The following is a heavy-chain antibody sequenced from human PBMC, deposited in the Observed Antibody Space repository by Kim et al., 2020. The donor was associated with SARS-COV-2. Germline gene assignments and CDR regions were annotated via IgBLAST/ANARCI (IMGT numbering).Heavy chain of an antibody. Sequence: SETLSLTCAVYGGSFCGYYWSWIRQPPGKGLEWIGEINHSGSTKYNPSLTSRVTISVYTSQNQFSLKLSSVTAADTAVYYCARGKVAGTGWGYYYYGMD. J-gene: IGHJ6*01. CDR2: INHSGST. D-gene: IGHD6-13*01. V-gene: IGHV4-34*01. CDR3: ARGKVAGTGWGYYYYGMD. CDR1: GGSFCGYY.